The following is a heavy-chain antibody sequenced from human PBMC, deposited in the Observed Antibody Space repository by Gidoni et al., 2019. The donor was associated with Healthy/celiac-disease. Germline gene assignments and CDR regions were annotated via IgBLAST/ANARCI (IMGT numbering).Heavy chain of an antibody. CDR3: GSGSYYYYYGMDV. V-gene: IGHV4-34*01. CDR2: INHSGST. D-gene: IGHD3-10*01. Sequence: QVQLQQCGAGLLKPSETLSLTCAVYGGSFSGYYWSWIRQPPGKGLEWIGEINHSGSTNYNPSLKSRVTISVDTSKNQFSLKLSSVTAADTAVYYCGSGSYYYYYGMDVWGQGTTVTVSS. CDR1: GGSFSGYY. J-gene: IGHJ6*02.